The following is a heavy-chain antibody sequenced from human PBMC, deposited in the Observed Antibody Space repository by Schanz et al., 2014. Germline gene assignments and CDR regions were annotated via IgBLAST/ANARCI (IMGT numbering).Heavy chain of an antibody. CDR3: ARVGRSSSSPHGSSGDY. CDR1: GFTFSSYA. J-gene: IGHJ4*02. Sequence: EVQLVESGGGLVQPGGSLRFSCAASGFTFSSYAMSWVRQAPGKGLEWVSAISGSGGSTYYADSVKGRFTISRDNSKNTLYLQMNSLRAEDTAVYYCARVGRSSSSPHGSSGDYWGQGTLVTVSS. CDR2: ISGSGGST. V-gene: IGHV3-23*04. D-gene: IGHD6-6*01.